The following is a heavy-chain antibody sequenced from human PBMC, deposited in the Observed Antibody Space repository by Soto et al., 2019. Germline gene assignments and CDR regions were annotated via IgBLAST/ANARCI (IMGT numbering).Heavy chain of an antibody. CDR2: IYYSGST. V-gene: IGHV4-59*01. CDR1: GDSISPNY. J-gene: IGHJ4*02. D-gene: IGHD5-18*01. Sequence: PSETLSLTCSVSGDSISPNYWSWIRQPPGKTLEWIGFIYYSGSTTYNPSLTSRVTISVDTSKNQFSLKLSSVTAADTAVYYCARGRIQLWYPFDYWGQGTLVTVSS. CDR3: ARGRIQLWYPFDY.